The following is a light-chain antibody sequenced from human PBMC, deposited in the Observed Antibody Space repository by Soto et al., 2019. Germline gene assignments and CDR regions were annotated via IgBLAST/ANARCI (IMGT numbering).Light chain of an antibody. CDR3: QQYGPSPLYT. CDR1: QSVSSGY. V-gene: IGKV3-20*01. CDR2: ATY. Sequence: VLTQSPGTLSLSPGERANLSCRAGQSVSSGYLAWYQQKPGQAPRLLIYATYTRATGIPDRFSGSGSGTGFTLTISRLQPEDFAVYYCQQYGPSPLYTFGQGTKLEIK. J-gene: IGKJ2*01.